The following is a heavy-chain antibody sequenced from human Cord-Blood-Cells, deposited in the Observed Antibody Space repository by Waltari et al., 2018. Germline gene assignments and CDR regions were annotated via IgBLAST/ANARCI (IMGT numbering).Heavy chain of an antibody. D-gene: IGHD3-10*01. J-gene: IGHJ5*02. CDR2: IYYSGST. Sequence: QLQLQESGPGLVKPSETLSLTCTVSGGSISSSSYYWGWIRQPPGKGLEWIGSIYYSGSTYSNPSLKSRVTISVDTSKNQFSLKLSSVTAADTAVYYCARHPLWFGELLGWFDPWGQGTLVTVSS. CDR3: ARHPLWFGELLGWFDP. CDR1: GGSISSSSYY. V-gene: IGHV4-39*01.